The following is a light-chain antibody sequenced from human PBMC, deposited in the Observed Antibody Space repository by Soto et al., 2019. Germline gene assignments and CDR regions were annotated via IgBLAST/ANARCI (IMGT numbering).Light chain of an antibody. Sequence: QSALTQPASVSGSPGQSITISCTGTSSDVGRYNYVSWYQQHPGKAPQLMIYEVSNRPSGVSNRFSGSKSGNTASLTISGLQAEDEADYYCSSYTSSSTRVFGTGTKVTVL. CDR3: SSYTSSSTRV. V-gene: IGLV2-14*01. J-gene: IGLJ1*01. CDR1: SSDVGRYNY. CDR2: EVS.